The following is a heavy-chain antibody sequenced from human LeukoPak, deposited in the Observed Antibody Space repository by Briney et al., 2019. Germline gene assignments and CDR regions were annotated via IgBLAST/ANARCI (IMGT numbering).Heavy chain of an antibody. Sequence: HPGGSLRLSGTAPGFTFSSYAIHWIRQAPGKGLEWVALVWHDGSNRYYADSVKGRFTISRDNSKNTVYLQMNSLRAEDTAVYYCARVNILWDAFDIWGQGTMVTVSS. V-gene: IGHV3-33*01. CDR2: VWHDGSNR. D-gene: IGHD3-10*01. CDR3: ARVNILWDAFDI. J-gene: IGHJ3*02. CDR1: GFTFSSYA.